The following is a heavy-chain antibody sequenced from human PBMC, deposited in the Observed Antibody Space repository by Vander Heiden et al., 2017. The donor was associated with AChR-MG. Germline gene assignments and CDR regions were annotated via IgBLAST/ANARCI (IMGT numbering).Heavy chain of an antibody. D-gene: IGHD2-21*02. Sequence: EVQLVESGGGLIQPGGSLCLSCAASGFPVSSNYMGWGRQAPGKGLEWVAVIYSGGSKYYADAGKGRFTISRDNSKNTLYLQMNSLRAEDTAVYYCAREARESVVVTATRYFQHWGQGTLVTVSS. CDR3: AREARESVVVTATRYFQH. J-gene: IGHJ1*01. V-gene: IGHV3-53*01. CDR1: GFPVSSNY. CDR2: IYSGGSK.